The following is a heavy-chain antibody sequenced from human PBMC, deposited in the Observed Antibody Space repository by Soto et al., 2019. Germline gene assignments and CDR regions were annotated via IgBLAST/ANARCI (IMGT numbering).Heavy chain of an antibody. Sequence: QVQLVESGGGVVQPGRSLRLSCAASGFTFSSYGMHWVRQAPGKGLEWVAVIWYDGSNKYYADSVKGRFTISRDNSKNTLYLQMNSLRAEYTAVYYWARDFFPGPAAHDYWGQGPLVTVSS. CDR2: IWYDGSNK. CDR1: GFTFSSYG. D-gene: IGHD6-13*01. CDR3: ARDFFPGPAAHDY. J-gene: IGHJ4*02. V-gene: IGHV3-33*01.